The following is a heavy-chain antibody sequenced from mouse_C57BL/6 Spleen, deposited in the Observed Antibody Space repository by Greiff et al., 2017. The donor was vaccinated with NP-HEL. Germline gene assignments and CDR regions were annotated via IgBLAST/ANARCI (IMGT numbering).Heavy chain of an antibody. CDR2: IHPNSGST. J-gene: IGHJ4*01. Sequence: QVQLQQPGAELVKPGASVKLSCKASGYTFTSYWMHWVKQRPGQGLEWIGMIHPNSGSTNYNEKFKSKATLTVDKSSSTAYMQLSSLTSEDSAVYYCARRSNWDYALDYWGQGTSVTVSS. CDR3: ARRSNWDYALDY. CDR1: GYTFTSYW. D-gene: IGHD4-1*01. V-gene: IGHV1-64*01.